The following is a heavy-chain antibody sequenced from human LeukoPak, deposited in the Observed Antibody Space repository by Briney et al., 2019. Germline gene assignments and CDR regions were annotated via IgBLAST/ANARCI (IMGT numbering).Heavy chain of an antibody. CDR3: ARDPTAAAGLNWFDP. CDR2: IYTSGST. J-gene: IGHJ5*02. CDR1: GGSISSYY. Sequence: PSETLSLTCPVSGGSISSYYWSWIRQPAGKGLEWIGRIYTSGSTNYNPSLKSRVTMSVDTSKNQFSLKLSSVTAADTAVYYCARDPTAAAGLNWFDPWGQGTLVTVSS. V-gene: IGHV4-4*07. D-gene: IGHD6-13*01.